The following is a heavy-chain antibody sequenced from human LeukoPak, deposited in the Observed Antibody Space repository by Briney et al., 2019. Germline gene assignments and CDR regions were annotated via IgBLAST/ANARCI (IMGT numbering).Heavy chain of an antibody. CDR3: ARHTISSGYYWRSSWGIDY. CDR1: GGSISSGDYY. J-gene: IGHJ4*02. V-gene: IGHV4-31*03. D-gene: IGHD3-22*01. CDR2: IFYSGSA. Sequence: PSETLSLTCTVSGGSISSGDYYWNWIRQHPEKSLEWIGYIFYSGSAYYNPSLKSRVTISVDTSKNQFSLKLSSVTAADTAVYYCARHTISSGYYWRSSWGIDYWGQGTLVTVSS.